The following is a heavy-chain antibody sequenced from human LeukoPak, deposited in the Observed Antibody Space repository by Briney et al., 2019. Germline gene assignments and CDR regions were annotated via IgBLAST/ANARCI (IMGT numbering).Heavy chain of an antibody. CDR1: GYTFTSYD. D-gene: IGHD3-22*01. CDR2: MNPNSGNT. V-gene: IGHV1-8*03. J-gene: IGHJ4*02. CDR3: ARGFLYYYDSSGYYGSDY. Sequence: ASVKVSCKASGYTFTSYDINWVRQATGQGLEWMGWMNPNSGNTGYAQKFQGRVTITRNTSISTTYMELSSLRSEDTAVYYCARGFLYYYDSSGYYGSDYWGQGTLVTVSS.